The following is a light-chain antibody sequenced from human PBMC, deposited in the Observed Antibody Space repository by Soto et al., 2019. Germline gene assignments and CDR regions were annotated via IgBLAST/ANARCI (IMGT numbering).Light chain of an antibody. V-gene: IGLV2-14*03. J-gene: IGLJ3*02. CDR1: SSDVGTYNS. CDR3: GSYTSSSSWV. CDR2: DVS. Sequence: SALTQPASVSGSPGQSITVSCTGSSSDVGTYNSVSWYQQHPGKAPKLIIYDVSNRPSGVSNRFSGSKSGNTASLTISGLQTEDEADYYCGSYTSSSSWVFGGGTQLTVL.